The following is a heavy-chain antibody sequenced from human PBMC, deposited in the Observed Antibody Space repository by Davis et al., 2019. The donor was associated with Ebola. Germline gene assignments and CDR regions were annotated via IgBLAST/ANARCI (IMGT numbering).Heavy chain of an antibody. V-gene: IGHV4-4*02. CDR3: ARDYYDSSGYLYYFDS. CDR2: IYHSGST. CDR1: GDSISSSNW. Sequence: SETLSLTCAVSGDSISSSNWWSWVRQPPGKGLEWIGEIYHSGSTNYNPSLKSRVTISVHKSKNQFSLKLNSVTAADTAVYYCARDYYDSSGYLYYFDSWGQGTLVTVSS. D-gene: IGHD3-22*01. J-gene: IGHJ4*02.